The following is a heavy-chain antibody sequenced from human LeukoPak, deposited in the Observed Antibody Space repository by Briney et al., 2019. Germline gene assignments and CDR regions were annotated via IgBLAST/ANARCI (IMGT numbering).Heavy chain of an antibody. CDR1: GGSFSGYY. V-gene: IGHV4-34*01. J-gene: IGHJ4*02. D-gene: IGHD4-17*01. Sequence: SETLSLTCAVYGGSFSGYYWSWIRQPPGKGLEWIGEINHSGSTNYNPSLKSRVTISVDTSKNQFSLKLSSVTAADTAVYYCARGRPFHYGAQVDYWGQGTLVTVSS. CDR3: ARGRPFHYGAQVDY. CDR2: INHSGST.